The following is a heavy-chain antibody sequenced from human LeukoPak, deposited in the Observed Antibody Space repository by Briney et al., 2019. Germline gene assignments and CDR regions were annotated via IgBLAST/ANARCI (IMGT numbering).Heavy chain of an antibody. V-gene: IGHV3-21*01. J-gene: IGHJ4*02. CDR2: ISSSSSYI. D-gene: IGHD3-3*01. CDR1: GFTFSSHS. Sequence: GGSLRLSCAASGFTFSSHSMNWVRQAPGRGLEWVSYISSSSSYIYYADSVKGRFAISRDNAKNSLFLQMNSLRAEDSAIYYCARDPRLEISGMVIDMLDDWGQGTLVTVSS. CDR3: ARDPRLEISGMVIDMLDD.